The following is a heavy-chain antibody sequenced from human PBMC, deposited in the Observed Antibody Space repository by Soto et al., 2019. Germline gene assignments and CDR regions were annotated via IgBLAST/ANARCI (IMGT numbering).Heavy chain of an antibody. Sequence: QVQLVESGGGVVQPGRSLRLSCAASGFTFSSYGMHWVRQAPGKGLEWVAVISYDGSNKYYADSVKGRFTISRDNSKNTLYLQINSLRAEDTAVYYCAKDYDFWSGYYGGGSDYWGQGTLVTVYS. CDR2: ISYDGSNK. J-gene: IGHJ4*02. D-gene: IGHD3-3*01. CDR1: GFTFSSYG. CDR3: AKDYDFWSGYYGGGSDY. V-gene: IGHV3-30*18.